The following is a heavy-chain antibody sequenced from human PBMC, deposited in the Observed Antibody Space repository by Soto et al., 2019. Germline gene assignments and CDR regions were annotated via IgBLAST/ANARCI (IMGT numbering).Heavy chain of an antibody. CDR2: MNPYNGNT. CDR1: GYTFTTSD. CDR3: ARRKERSGPHYFDY. Sequence: QVRLVQSGAEVKKPGASVKVSCKASGYTFTTSDIIWVRQAAGQGLEWMGWMNPYNGNTGYAQKFQGRVTMTRNTSIATAYMELSSLRSEDTAVYFCARRKERSGPHYFDYWGQGSLVTVSS. D-gene: IGHD6-25*01. V-gene: IGHV1-8*01. J-gene: IGHJ4*02.